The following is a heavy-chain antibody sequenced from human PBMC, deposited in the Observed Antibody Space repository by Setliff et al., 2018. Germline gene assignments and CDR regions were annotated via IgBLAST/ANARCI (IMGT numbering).Heavy chain of an antibody. V-gene: IGHV3-48*01. D-gene: IGHD2-15*01. Sequence: GGSLRLSCAASGFTFSSYSTSWIRQAPGKGRDWVAYFSGSGNNIYYEDSVKGRFTISRDKHLLYLQMNSLRAEDTAVYYCARPGGGWRSFDIWGQGTVVTVSS. CDR3: ARPGGGWRSFDI. J-gene: IGHJ3*02. CDR1: GFTFSSYS. CDR2: FSGSGNNI.